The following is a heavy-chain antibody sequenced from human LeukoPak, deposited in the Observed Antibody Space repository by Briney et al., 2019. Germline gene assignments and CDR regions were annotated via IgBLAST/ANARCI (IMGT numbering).Heavy chain of an antibody. CDR3: ASDGAYAMAV. V-gene: IGHV3-21*01. Sequence: PGGSLRLSCAASGFTFSSHSMKWVRQAPGKGLEWVSSISGRGSYIYYADSVKGRFTISRDNAKNTVSLQMNSLRAEDTAVYYCASDGAYAMAVWGQGTTVTVSS. D-gene: IGHD1-26*01. CDR2: ISGRGSYI. J-gene: IGHJ6*02. CDR1: GFTFSSHS.